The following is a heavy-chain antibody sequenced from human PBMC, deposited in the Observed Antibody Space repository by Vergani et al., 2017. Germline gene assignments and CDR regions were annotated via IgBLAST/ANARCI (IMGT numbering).Heavy chain of an antibody. V-gene: IGHV3-30*04. J-gene: IGHJ3*02. CDR3: ARGVFQSLAVHAFDI. Sequence: QVQLVESGGGVVQPGRSLRLSCAASGFTFSSYAMHWVRQAPGKGLEWVAVPSYDGSNKYYADSVKGRFTISRDHSKNTLYLQMNSLRAEDTAVYYCARGVFQSLAVHAFDIWGQGTMVTVSS. CDR2: PSYDGSNK. CDR1: GFTFSSYA. D-gene: IGHD6-19*01.